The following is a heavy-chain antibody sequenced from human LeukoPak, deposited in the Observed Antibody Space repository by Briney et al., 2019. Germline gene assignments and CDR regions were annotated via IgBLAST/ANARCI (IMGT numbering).Heavy chain of an antibody. CDR1: GGSISSGGNY. CDR2: IYYSGST. Sequence: SETLSLTCTVSGGSISSGGNYWSWIRQHPGKGLEWIGYIYYSGSTYYNPSLKSRVTISVDTSKNQFSLKLSSVTAADTAVYYCASSRSSTSFDYWGQGTLVTVSS. J-gene: IGHJ4*02. CDR3: ASSRSSTSFDY. D-gene: IGHD2-2*01. V-gene: IGHV4-31*03.